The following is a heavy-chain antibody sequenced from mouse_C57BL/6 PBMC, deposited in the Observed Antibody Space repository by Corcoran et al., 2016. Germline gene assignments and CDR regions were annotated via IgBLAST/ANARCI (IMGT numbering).Heavy chain of an antibody. Sequence: QIQLVQSGPELKKPGETVKISCKASGYTFTTYGMSWVKQAPGKGLKWMGWINTYSGVPTYADDFKVRFAFSLETSANTAYLQINNLKNEDTATYDCARDYCGSKTDYWGQGTTLTVSS. J-gene: IGHJ2*01. D-gene: IGHD1-1*01. CDR3: ARDYCGSKTDY. V-gene: IGHV9-3*01. CDR2: INTYSGVP. CDR1: GYTFTTYG.